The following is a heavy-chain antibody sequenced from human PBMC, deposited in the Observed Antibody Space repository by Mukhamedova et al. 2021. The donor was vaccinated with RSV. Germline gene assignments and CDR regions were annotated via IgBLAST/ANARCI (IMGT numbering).Heavy chain of an antibody. J-gene: IGHJ4*02. D-gene: IGHD3-22*01. Sequence: TYYADSVKGRFTISRDNSKNTLYLQMSSLRAEDTAMYYCVRGHYYDSSGYYREFDYWGQGTLVTVSS. CDR2: T. V-gene: IGHV3-64D*06. CDR3: VRGHYYDSSGYYREFDY.